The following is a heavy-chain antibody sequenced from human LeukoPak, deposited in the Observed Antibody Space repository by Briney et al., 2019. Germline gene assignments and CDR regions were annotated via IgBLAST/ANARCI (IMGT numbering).Heavy chain of an antibody. J-gene: IGHJ4*02. V-gene: IGHV4-34*01. CDR1: GGSFSGYY. D-gene: IGHD6-13*01. Sequence: SETLSLTCAVYGGSFSGYYWSWIRQPPGKGLEWIGEINHSGSTNYNPSLKSRVTISVDTSKNQFSLKLTSLTAADTAVYFCAKDWGSTWYRGFFDSWGQGTLVTVSS. CDR3: AKDWGSTWYRGFFDS. CDR2: INHSGST.